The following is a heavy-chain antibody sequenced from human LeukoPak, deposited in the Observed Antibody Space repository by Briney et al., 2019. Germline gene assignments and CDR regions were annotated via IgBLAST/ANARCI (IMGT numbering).Heavy chain of an antibody. Sequence: PGGSLRLSCAASGFTFSTYWMTWVRQAPGKGLEWVASMKHDGSEKYYVDSVKGRFTISRDNAKNSLYLQMNSLGAEDTAVYYCARTPFGSSPRPYYFDYWGQGTLVTVSS. CDR1: GFTFSTYW. CDR2: MKHDGSEK. CDR3: ARTPFGSSPRPYYFDY. D-gene: IGHD6-6*01. J-gene: IGHJ4*02. V-gene: IGHV3-7*01.